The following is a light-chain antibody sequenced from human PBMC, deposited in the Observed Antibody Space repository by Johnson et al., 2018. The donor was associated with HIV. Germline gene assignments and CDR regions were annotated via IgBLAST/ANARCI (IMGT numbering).Light chain of an antibody. Sequence: HSVLTQPPSVSAAPGQKVTISCSGTDSNIGNNYVSWYQQFPGTAPKLLIYENNKRPSGIPDRFSGSKSGTSATLGITGLQTGDEADYYCGTWDSRLIAFYVFGTGTKITVL. CDR3: GTWDSRLIAFYV. CDR2: ENN. CDR1: DSNIGNNY. J-gene: IGLJ1*01. V-gene: IGLV1-51*01.